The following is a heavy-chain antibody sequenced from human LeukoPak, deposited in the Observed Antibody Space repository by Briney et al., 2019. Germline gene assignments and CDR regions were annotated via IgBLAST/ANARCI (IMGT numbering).Heavy chain of an antibody. V-gene: IGHV3-23*01. Sequence: GSLRLSCEGSGLTFRNYGMNWVRQAPGKGLEWVSLISSSGGNTYYADSVRGRFTISRDNSRNTLYLQMNSLRAEDTAIYYCAKDPDDFWTEPPLEYWGQGTLVTVSS. J-gene: IGHJ4*02. CDR2: ISSSGGNT. CDR1: GLTFRNYG. CDR3: AKDPDDFWTEPPLEY. D-gene: IGHD3/OR15-3a*01.